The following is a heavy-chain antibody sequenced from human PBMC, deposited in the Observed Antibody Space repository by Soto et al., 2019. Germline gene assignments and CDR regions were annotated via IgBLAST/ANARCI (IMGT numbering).Heavy chain of an antibody. V-gene: IGHV4-39*06. CDR1: GGSISSSSCH. CDR3: TRGGDPYKTGH. Sequence: SETLSLTCTVSGGSISSSSCHWGWIRQPPGKGLEWIASIKYSGTTFYNPSLKSRVTLSVDTSKNQFALKLTSVNTADTAIYYCTRGGDPYKTGHWGQGTLVTVSS. CDR2: IKYSGTT. D-gene: IGHD2-21*01. J-gene: IGHJ4*02.